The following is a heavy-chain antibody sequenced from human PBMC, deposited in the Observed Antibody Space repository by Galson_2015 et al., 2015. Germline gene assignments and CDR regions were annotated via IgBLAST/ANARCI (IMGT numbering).Heavy chain of an antibody. CDR3: AREGPYYDILTGYKVYGAYGMDV. CDR1: GFTFSSYG. J-gene: IGHJ6*02. CDR2: IWYDGSNK. V-gene: IGHV3-33*01. Sequence: SLRLSCAASGFTFSSYGMHWVRQAPGKGLEWVAVIWYDGSNKYYADSVKGRFTISRDNSKNTLYLQMNSPRAEDTAVYYCAREGPYYDILTGYKVYGAYGMDVWGQGTTVTVSS. D-gene: IGHD3-9*01.